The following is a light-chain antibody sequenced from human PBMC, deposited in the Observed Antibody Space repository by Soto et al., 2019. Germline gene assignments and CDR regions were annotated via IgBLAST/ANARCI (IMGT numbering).Light chain of an antibody. J-gene: IGKJ4*01. CDR2: DAS. Sequence: EIVLTQSPGTLSLSPGERATLSCRASQSVSSDYLAWYQQKPGQAPRLLVSDASSSAPRIPDRFRGSGSVTDFTLTLQRVEPEDYAGYYCEQYSSYPGFGGGTKVELK. V-gene: IGKV3-20*01. CDR3: EQYSSYPG. CDR1: QSVSSDY.